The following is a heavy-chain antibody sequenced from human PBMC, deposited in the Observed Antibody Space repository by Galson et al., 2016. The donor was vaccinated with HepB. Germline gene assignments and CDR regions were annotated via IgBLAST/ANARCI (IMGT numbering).Heavy chain of an antibody. CDR3: AMDGLQPALDY. Sequence: SLRLSCATSGFTFTNYGFHWVRQAPGKGLEWLAVIWYDGSYKFYADSVRGRLTLSRDNANNTVYLQMNSLRAEDTAVYYCAMDGLQPALDYWGQGSLVTVAS. J-gene: IGHJ4*02. D-gene: IGHD3-16*01. V-gene: IGHV3-33*01. CDR2: IWYDGSYK. CDR1: GFTFTNYG.